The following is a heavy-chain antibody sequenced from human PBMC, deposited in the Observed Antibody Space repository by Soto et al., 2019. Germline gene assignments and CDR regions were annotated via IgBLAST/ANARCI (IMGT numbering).Heavy chain of an antibody. J-gene: IGHJ4*02. Sequence: QVQLVQSGAEVKKPGSSVKVSCKASGGTFSSYAISWVRQAPGQGLEWMGGIIPIFGTANYAQKFQGRVTXXAXEXXSTDYMELSSLRSEDTAVYYCASSRGIQLWYYFDYWGQGTLVTVSS. CDR2: IIPIFGTA. V-gene: IGHV1-69*12. CDR1: GGTFSSYA. D-gene: IGHD5-18*01. CDR3: ASSRGIQLWYYFDY.